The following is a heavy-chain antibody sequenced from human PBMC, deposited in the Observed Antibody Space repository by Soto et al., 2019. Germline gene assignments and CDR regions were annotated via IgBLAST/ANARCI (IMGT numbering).Heavy chain of an antibody. V-gene: IGHV4-4*02. D-gene: IGHD2-15*01. Sequence: SETLSLTCAVSGGSISSSNWWSWVRQPPGKGLEWIGEIYHSGSTNYNPSLKSRVTISVDKSKNQFSLKLSSVTAADTAVYYCARDHGGGFLSYYYMDVWGKGTTVTVSS. J-gene: IGHJ6*03. CDR2: IYHSGST. CDR3: ARDHGGGFLSYYYMDV. CDR1: GGSISSSNW.